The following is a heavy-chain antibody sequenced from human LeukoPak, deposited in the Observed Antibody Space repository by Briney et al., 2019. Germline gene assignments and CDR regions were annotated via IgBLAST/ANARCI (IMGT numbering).Heavy chain of an antibody. Sequence: GGSLRLSCAASGFTFSSYAMSWVRQAPGKGLEWVSAISGSGGSTYYADSVKGRFTISRDNSKNTLYLQMNSLRAEDTAVYYCAKRDIVVVPAAIVGWLDPWGQGTLVTVSS. CDR3: AKRDIVVVPAAIVGWLDP. CDR2: ISGSGGST. CDR1: GFTFSSYA. J-gene: IGHJ5*02. D-gene: IGHD2-2*01. V-gene: IGHV3-23*01.